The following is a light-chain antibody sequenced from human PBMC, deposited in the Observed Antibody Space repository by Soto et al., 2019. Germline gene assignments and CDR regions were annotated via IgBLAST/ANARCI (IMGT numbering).Light chain of an antibody. J-gene: IGLJ1*01. CDR1: SSDVGSYNL. CDR3: CSHAGSSTSPNYV. CDR2: EGS. V-gene: IGLV2-23*01. Sequence: QSVLTQPASVSGSPGQSITISCTGTSSDVGSYNLVSWYQQHPGKAPKLMIYEGSKRPSGVSNRFSGSKSGNTASLTISGFQAEDEADYYCCSHAGSSTSPNYVFGTGTKVTVL.